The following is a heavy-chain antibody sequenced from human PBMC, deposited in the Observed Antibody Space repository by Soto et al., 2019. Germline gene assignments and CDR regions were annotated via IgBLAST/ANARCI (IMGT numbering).Heavy chain of an antibody. CDR1: GFTVSNNY. V-gene: IGHV3-53*01. D-gene: IGHD3-10*01. CDR3: AAQPGGGGY. J-gene: IGHJ4*02. CDR2: IYSGGYT. Sequence: EVQLVESGGGLIQPGGSLRLSCAVSGFTVSNNYMSWVRQAPGKGLEGVSVIYSGGYTAYGDSVKGRFTISRDNSKNTPYLQKNSRGAGDTAVFFGAAQPGGGGYWGQGTLVTVSS.